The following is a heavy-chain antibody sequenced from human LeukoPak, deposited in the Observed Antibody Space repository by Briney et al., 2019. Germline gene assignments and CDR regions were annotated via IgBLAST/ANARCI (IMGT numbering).Heavy chain of an antibody. J-gene: IGHJ3*02. CDR1: GFTFSSYV. V-gene: IGHV3-23*01. D-gene: IGHD3-10*01. Sequence: PGGSLRLSCAASGFTFSSYVMTWVRQAPGKGLEWVSSITGSGDTSYFADSVKGRFTLSRDNSRSTLFLQMNSLRVEDTAVYYCAREDSGLGKSDAFDIWGQGTMVTVSS. CDR3: AREDSGLGKSDAFDI. CDR2: ITGSGDTS.